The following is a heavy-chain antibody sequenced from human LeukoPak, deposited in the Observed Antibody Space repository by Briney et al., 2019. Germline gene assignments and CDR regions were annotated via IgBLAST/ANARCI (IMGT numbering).Heavy chain of an antibody. V-gene: IGHV4-59*01. D-gene: IGHD1-26*01. CDR3: ARGRWEGGAFDI. Sequence: SETLSLTCTGSGGSISSYYWSWIRQPPGKGREGIGYIYYSGSTNYNPSLKSRVTISVDTSKNQFSLKLSAVTAADTAVYYCARGRWEGGAFDIWGQGTMVTVSS. CDR1: GGSISSYY. CDR2: IYYSGST. J-gene: IGHJ3*02.